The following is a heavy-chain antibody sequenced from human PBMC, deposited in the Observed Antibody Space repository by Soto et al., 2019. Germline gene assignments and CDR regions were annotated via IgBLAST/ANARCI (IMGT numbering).Heavy chain of an antibody. D-gene: IGHD2-2*01. CDR1: GASISSRDYY. V-gene: IGHV4-39*01. CDR2: IDYNGVT. J-gene: IGHJ4*02. Sequence: NPSETLSLTCSVSGASISSRDYYWGWIRQTPGKGLEWIGNIDYNGVTYYNPSLKSRVTVSKDTSKNQFSLKVASVTAADTAIYYCGGVMIGTSRHTDSDYWGQGTQVTVSS. CDR3: GGVMIGTSRHTDSDY.